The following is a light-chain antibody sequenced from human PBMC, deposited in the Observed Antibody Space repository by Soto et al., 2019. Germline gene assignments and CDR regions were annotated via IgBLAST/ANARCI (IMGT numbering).Light chain of an antibody. Sequence: DIPMTQSPSSLSASVGDRVTITCRASQDINYFLAWYQQKPGKVPKLLIYAASSLQSGVPSRFSGSGSGTDFTLTISSLQPEDVATYYCQKYSSARWTFGQGTKVEIK. CDR1: QDINYF. V-gene: IGKV1-27*01. CDR2: AAS. CDR3: QKYSSARWT. J-gene: IGKJ1*01.